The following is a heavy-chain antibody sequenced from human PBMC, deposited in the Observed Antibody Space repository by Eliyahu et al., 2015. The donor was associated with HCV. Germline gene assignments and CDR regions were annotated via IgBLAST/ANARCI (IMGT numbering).Heavy chain of an antibody. CDR2: INVIYDTV. D-gene: IGHD3-3*01. CDR1: GGTLSSYP. Sequence: EVKKPGSSVKVSCKASGGTLSSYPISWVRQAPGQGREWMGEINVIYDTVKYAQNFQDRVTITADKSTNTAYMELNRLKTDDTAVYYCATNEEWGGVGRRLDPWGPGTLVTVSS. J-gene: IGHJ5*02. V-gene: IGHV1-69*06. CDR3: ATNEEWGGVGRRLDP.